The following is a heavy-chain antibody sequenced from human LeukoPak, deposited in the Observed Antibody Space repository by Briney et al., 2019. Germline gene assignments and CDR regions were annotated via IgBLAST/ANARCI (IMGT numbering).Heavy chain of an antibody. CDR2: IYHSGST. CDR1: GGSISSGNW. D-gene: IGHD6-13*01. CDR3: ARGRYSSSGYERWYFDY. Sequence: PETLSLTCAVSGGSISSGNWWSGVRQPPGKGREGIGEIYHSGSTNYNPSLKSRVTISVDQSKNQFSLKLSPVTAADTAVYYCARGRYSSSGYERWYFDYWGQGALVTVSS. J-gene: IGHJ4*02. V-gene: IGHV4-4*03.